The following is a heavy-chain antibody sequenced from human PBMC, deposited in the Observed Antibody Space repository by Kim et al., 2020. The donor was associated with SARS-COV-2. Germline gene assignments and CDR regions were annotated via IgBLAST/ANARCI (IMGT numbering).Heavy chain of an antibody. Sequence: SETLSLTCAVYGGSFSGYYWSWIRQPPGKGLEWIGEINHSGSTNYNPSLKSRVTISVDTSKNQFSLKLSSVTAADTAVYYCARGDVEQQLDLWGFDPWGQGTLVTVSS. CDR1: GGSFSGYY. CDR3: ARGDVEQQLDLWGFDP. D-gene: IGHD6-13*01. J-gene: IGHJ5*02. V-gene: IGHV4-34*01. CDR2: INHSGST.